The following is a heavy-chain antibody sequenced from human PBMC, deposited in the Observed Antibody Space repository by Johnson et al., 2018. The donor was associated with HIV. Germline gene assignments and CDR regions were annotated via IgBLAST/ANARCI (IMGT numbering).Heavy chain of an antibody. J-gene: IGHJ3*02. Sequence: QVQLVESGGGVVQPGRSLRLSCAASGFTFSSYAMHWVRQAPGKGLEWVAVISYDGNKTYYADSVRGLTISRDNSKNTLYLQMNSLRAEDTAVYYCGRVRGALDIWGQGTMVTVSS. V-gene: IGHV3-30*04. CDR2: ISYDGNKT. CDR3: GRVRGALDI. CDR1: GFTFSSYA.